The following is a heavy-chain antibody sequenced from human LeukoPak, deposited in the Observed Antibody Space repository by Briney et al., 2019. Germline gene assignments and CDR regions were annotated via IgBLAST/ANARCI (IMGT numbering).Heavy chain of an antibody. CDR3: AKVIGMDYDFWSGYSNEYYFDY. Sequence: GGSLRLSCAASGFTFSSYGMHWVRQAPGKGLEWVAVISYDGSNKYYADSVKGRFTISRDNSKNTLYLQMNSLRAEDTAVYYCAKVIGMDYDFWSGYSNEYYFDYWGQGTLVTVSS. J-gene: IGHJ4*02. D-gene: IGHD3-3*01. CDR2: ISYDGSNK. V-gene: IGHV3-30*18. CDR1: GFTFSSYG.